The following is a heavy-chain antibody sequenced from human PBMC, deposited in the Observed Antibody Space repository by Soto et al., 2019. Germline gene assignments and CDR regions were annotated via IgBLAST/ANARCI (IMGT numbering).Heavy chain of an antibody. Sequence: GESLKISCKGSGYSFTSYWIGWVRQMPGKGLEWMGIIYPGDSDTRYSPSFQGQVTISADKSISTAYLQWSSLKASDTAMYYCARYSSGWGTYYYYGMDVWGQGTTVTVSS. CDR3: ARYSSGWGTYYYYGMDV. V-gene: IGHV5-51*01. CDR2: IYPGDSDT. D-gene: IGHD6-19*01. J-gene: IGHJ6*02. CDR1: GYSFTSYW.